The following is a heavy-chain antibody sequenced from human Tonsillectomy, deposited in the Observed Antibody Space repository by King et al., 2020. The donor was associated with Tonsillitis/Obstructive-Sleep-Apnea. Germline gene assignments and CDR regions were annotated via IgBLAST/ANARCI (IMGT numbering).Heavy chain of an antibody. V-gene: IGHV3-48*02. CDR1: GFTFSSYS. CDR2: ISTSGTI. D-gene: IGHD4-17*01. CDR3: VRDYNDAWGLRRAFDI. Sequence: VQLVESGGGLVQRGGSLRLSCAASGFTFSSYSMNWVRQAPGKGLEWVSYISTSGTIYYADSVKGRFTISRDNAKNSLYLQMNSLRDEDTAVYYCVRDYNDAWGLRRAFDIWGQGTMVTVSS. J-gene: IGHJ3*02.